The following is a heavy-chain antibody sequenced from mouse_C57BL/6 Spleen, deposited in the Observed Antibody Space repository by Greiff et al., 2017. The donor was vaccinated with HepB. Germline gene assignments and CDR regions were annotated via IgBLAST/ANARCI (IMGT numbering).Heavy chain of an antibody. CDR3: ARDLTGPYYFDY. J-gene: IGHJ2*01. V-gene: IGHV3-6*01. Sequence: LVESGPGLVKPSQSLSLTCSVTGYSITSGYYWNWIRQFPGNKLEWMGYISYDGSNNYNPSLKNRISITRDTSKNQFFLKLNSVTTEDTATYYCARDLTGPYYFDYWGQGTTLTASS. CDR2: ISYDGSN. CDR1: GYSITSGYY. D-gene: IGHD4-1*01.